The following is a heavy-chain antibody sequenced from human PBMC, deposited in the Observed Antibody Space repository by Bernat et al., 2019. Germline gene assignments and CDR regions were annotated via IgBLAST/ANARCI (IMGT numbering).Heavy chain of an antibody. J-gene: IGHJ4*02. V-gene: IGHV3-33*01. Sequence: QVQLVESGGGVVQPGRSPRLSCAASGFTFSSYGMHWVRQAPGKGLEWVAVIWYDGSNKYYADSVKGRFTISRDNSKNTLYLQMNSLRAEDTAVYYCARGGELGILDGWGQGTLVTVSS. CDR2: IWYDGSNK. CDR1: GFTFSSYG. CDR3: ARGGELGILDG. D-gene: IGHD3/OR15-3a*01.